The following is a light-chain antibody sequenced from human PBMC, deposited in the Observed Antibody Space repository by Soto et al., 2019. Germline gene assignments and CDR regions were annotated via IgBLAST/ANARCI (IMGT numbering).Light chain of an antibody. CDR2: SKS. V-gene: IGLV8-61*01. CDR3: ALFMGNGISV. CDR1: SGSVSTANN. J-gene: IGLJ1*01. Sequence: QAVVTQESSFSVSPGGTVTLTCGLISGSVSTANNPNWYQQTPGQPPRTLIYSKSTRSSGVPDRFSGSILGNKAALTITGAQADDESDYYCALFMGNGISVFGTGTKLTVL.